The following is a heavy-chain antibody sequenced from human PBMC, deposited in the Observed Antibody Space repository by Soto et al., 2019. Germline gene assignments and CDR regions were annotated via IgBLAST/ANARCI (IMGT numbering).Heavy chain of an antibody. Sequence: GGSLRLSCAASGFTFSSYAMSWVRQAPGKGLECISLISGTGVPTLYAESVKGRFSVSRDNSKNTLFLEMNNLRVDDTAIYYCAKSFCSRSSCFFVWGDPWGLGTLVIVSS. CDR3: AKSFCSRSSCFFVWGDP. CDR2: ISGTGVPT. CDR1: GFTFSSYA. D-gene: IGHD6-13*01. J-gene: IGHJ5*02. V-gene: IGHV3-23*01.